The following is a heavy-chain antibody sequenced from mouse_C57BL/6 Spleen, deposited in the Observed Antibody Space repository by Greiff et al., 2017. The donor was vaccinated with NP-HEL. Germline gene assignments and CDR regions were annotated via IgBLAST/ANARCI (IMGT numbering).Heavy chain of an antibody. CDR1: GYSITSGYY. Sequence: EVQRVESGPGLVKPSQSLSLTCSVTGYSITSGYYWNWIRQFPGNKLEWMGYISYDGSNNYNPSLKNRISITRDTSKNQFFLKLNSVTTEDTATYYCARGGWDEAMDYWGQGTSVTVSS. D-gene: IGHD1-1*02. CDR3: ARGGWDEAMDY. V-gene: IGHV3-6*01. CDR2: ISYDGSN. J-gene: IGHJ4*01.